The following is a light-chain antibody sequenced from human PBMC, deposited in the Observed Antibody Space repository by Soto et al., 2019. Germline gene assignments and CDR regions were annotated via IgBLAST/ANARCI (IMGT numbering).Light chain of an antibody. J-gene: IGLJ2*01. CDR3: SSYTTSSNIEV. V-gene: IGLV2-14*01. CDR2: EVS. CDR1: SSDVGGYNY. Sequence: QSALAQPASVSGSPGQSITISCTGTSSDVGGYNYVSWYQQHPGKAPKVMIYEVSRRPSGVSNRFSGSKSGNTASLTISGLQAEDEAAYYCSSYTTSSNIEVFGGGTKLTVL.